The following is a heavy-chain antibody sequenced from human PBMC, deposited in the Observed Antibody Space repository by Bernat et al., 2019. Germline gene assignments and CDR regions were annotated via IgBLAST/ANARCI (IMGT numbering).Heavy chain of an antibody. Sequence: EVQLVESGGGLVQPGGSLRLSCAASGFTFSSYEMNWVRQAPGKGLGWVSYISSSGSTIYYADAVTGRFTISRYNAKNSLYLQMNSLRAEDTAVYYCARDYEWELTISGGMDVWGQGTTVTVSS. CDR1: GFTFSSYE. CDR2: ISSSGSTI. CDR3: ARDYEWELTISGGMDV. V-gene: IGHV3-48*03. J-gene: IGHJ6*02. D-gene: IGHD1-26*01.